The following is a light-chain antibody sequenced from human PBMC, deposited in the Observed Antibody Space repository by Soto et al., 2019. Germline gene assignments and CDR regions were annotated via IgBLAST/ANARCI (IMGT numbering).Light chain of an antibody. CDR2: DAS. Sequence: EIVLRHAPATLPLSPLERATLSFMASQSVSSYLAWYQQKPGQAPRLLIYDASNRATGIPARFSGSGSGTDFTLTISSLEPEDFAVYYCQQRSNWPRITFGQGTRLEI. J-gene: IGKJ5*01. CDR1: QSVSSY. V-gene: IGKV3-11*01. CDR3: QQRSNWPRIT.